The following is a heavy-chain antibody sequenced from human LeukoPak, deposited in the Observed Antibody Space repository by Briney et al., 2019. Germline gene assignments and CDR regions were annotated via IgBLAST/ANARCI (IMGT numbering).Heavy chain of an antibody. D-gene: IGHD6-19*01. J-gene: IGHJ3*02. V-gene: IGHV4-34*01. CDR3: ARAAVAGPFDAFDI. CDR1: GGSFSGYY. Sequence: SETLSLTCAVYGGSFSGYYWSWIRQPPGKGLEWIGEINHSGSTNYNPSLKSRVTISVDTSKNRFSLKLSSVTAADTAVYYCARAAVAGPFDAFDIWGQGTMVTVSS. CDR2: INHSGST.